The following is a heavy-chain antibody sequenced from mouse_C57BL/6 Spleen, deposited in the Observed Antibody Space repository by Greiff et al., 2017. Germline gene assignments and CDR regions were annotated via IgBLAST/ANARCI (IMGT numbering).Heavy chain of an antibody. CDR3: ARHEDMGLYLYFYV. D-gene: IGHD1-1*02. J-gene: IGHJ1*03. V-gene: IGHV1-62-2*01. CDR2: ISPGSGSI. CDR1: GYTFTEYS. Sequence: VQLQQSGAELVKPGASVKLSCKASGYTFTEYSIHWVKQRSGQGLEWIGCISPGSGSIKYNEKFKDKATLTADKASSTVYMELRRLTSEDSAVYFCARHEDMGLYLYFYVWGTGTTVTVSS.